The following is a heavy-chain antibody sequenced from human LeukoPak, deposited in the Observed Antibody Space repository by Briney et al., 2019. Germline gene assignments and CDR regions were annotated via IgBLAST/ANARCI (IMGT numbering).Heavy chain of an antibody. CDR3: ARVGPYSGSYLSSRNWFDP. Sequence: SETLSLTCTVSGGSISTHYWSWIRQPPGKGLECIGYIYYSGITNYNPSLKSRVTISIDTSKNQFSLNLNSVTAADTAVYYCARVGPYSGSYLSSRNWFDPWGQGTLVTVSS. V-gene: IGHV4-59*11. D-gene: IGHD1-26*01. J-gene: IGHJ5*02. CDR2: IYYSGIT. CDR1: GGSISTHY.